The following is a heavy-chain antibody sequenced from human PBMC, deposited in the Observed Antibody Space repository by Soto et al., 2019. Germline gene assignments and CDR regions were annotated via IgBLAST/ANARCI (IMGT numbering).Heavy chain of an antibody. CDR2: IIPILGIA. CDR3: ARDQQLWLGYYYYYYMDV. D-gene: IGHD5-18*01. J-gene: IGHJ6*03. Sequence: QVQLVQSGAEVKKPGSSVKVSCKASGGTFSSYTISWVRQAPGQGLEWMGRIIPILGIANYAQKFQGRVTITADKSTSTAYMELSSLRSEDTVVYYCARDQQLWLGYYYYYYMDVWGKGTTVTVSS. CDR1: GGTFSSYT. V-gene: IGHV1-69*08.